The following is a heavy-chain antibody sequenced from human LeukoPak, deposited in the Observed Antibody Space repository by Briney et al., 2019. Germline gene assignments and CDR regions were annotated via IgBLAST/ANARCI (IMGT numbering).Heavy chain of an antibody. J-gene: IGHJ5*02. CDR1: GASVSSGNW. CDR3: ARAQRGCSANSCYLDP. V-gene: IGHV4-4*02. CDR2: ILYTGDT. D-gene: IGHD2-15*01. Sequence: SETLSLTCAVSGASVSSGNWWNWARQSPGKGLEWIAEILYTGDTNYNPSPRSRVTLSIDNSNNEASLKLASVTAADSAVYYCARAQRGCSANSCYLDPWGPGILVTVSS.